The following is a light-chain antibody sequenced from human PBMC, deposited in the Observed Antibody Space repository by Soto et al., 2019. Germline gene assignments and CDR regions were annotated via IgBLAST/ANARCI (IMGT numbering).Light chain of an antibody. CDR3: CSSAPESTYV. Sequence: QSALAQAAAVSGCPGQSITISCTGTSSDVGAYDAVSWYQQHPGKAPQVIIYRGTKRPSGVSTRFSGSVSGNTASLTVSGLQAEDEAEYFCCSSAPESTYVFGTGTKVTVL. V-gene: IGLV2-23*01. CDR2: RGT. CDR1: SSDVGAYDA. J-gene: IGLJ1*01.